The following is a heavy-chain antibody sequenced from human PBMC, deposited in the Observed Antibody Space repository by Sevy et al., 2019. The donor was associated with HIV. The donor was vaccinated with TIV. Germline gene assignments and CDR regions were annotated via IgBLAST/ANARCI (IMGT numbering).Heavy chain of an antibody. D-gene: IGHD2-2*02. V-gene: IGHV3-33*01. J-gene: IGHJ3*02. CDR2: IWYDGSNK. CDR1: GFTFSSYG. CDR3: ARAEVVVPAAIPTYAFDI. Sequence: GSLRLSCAASGFTFSSYGMHWVRQAPGKGLEWVAVIWYDGSNKYYADSVKGRFTISRDNSKNTLYLQMNSLRAEDTAVYYCARAEVVVPAAIPTYAFDIWGQGTMVTVSS.